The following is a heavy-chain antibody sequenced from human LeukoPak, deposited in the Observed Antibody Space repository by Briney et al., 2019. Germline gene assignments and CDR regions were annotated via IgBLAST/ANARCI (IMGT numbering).Heavy chain of an antibody. CDR1: GYTLTELS. CDR3: ATLLNSGSYYGGNYFDY. Sequence: ASVKVSCKVSGYTLTELSMHWVRQAPGKGLEWMGGFDPEDGETIYAQKFQGRVTMTEDTSTDTAYMELSSLRSEDTAVYYCATLLNSGSYYGGNYFDYWGQGTLVTVSS. J-gene: IGHJ4*02. CDR2: FDPEDGET. V-gene: IGHV1-24*01. D-gene: IGHD1-26*01.